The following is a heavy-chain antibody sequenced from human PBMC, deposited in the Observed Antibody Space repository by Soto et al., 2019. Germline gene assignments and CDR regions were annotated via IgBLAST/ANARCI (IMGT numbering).Heavy chain of an antibody. J-gene: IGHJ6*01. CDR3: AKGHAYSSSWGRLGMEV. CDR1: GFTFSSDA. D-gene: IGHD6-13*01. CDR2: ISGSGGST. V-gene: IGHV3-23*01. Sequence: GGSLRLSCAASGFTFSSDAMSWVHQAPGKGLEWVSAISGSGGSTYYADSVKGRFTISRDNSKNTLYLQMNSLRAEDTAVYYCAKGHAYSSSWGRLGMEVGGQGTTVNVSS.